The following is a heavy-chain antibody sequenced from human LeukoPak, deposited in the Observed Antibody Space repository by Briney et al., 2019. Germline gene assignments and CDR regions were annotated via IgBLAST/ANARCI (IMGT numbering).Heavy chain of an antibody. J-gene: IGHJ3*02. Sequence: GGSLRLSCAASGFTLSSYAMSGVRQAPGKGLEGVSAISGSGGSTYYADSVKGRFTISRDNSKNTLYLQMNSLRAEDTAVYYCAKDRVFVVVVAAEINDAFDIWGQGTMVTVSS. CDR2: ISGSGGST. CDR3: AKDRVFVVVVAAEINDAFDI. D-gene: IGHD2-15*01. V-gene: IGHV3-23*01. CDR1: GFTLSSYA.